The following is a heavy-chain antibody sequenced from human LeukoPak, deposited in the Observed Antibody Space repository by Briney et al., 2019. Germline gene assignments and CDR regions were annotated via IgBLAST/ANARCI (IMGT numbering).Heavy chain of an antibody. CDR1: GGSISSYY. CDR3: ARSDPYFDY. V-gene: IGHV4-59*01. CDR2: IYYSGST. Sequence: SETLSLTCTVSGGSISSYYWSWIRQPPGKGLEWIGYIYYSGSTNYNPSLKSRVTISVDTSKNQFSLKLSSVPAADTAVYYCARSDPYFDYWGQGTLVTVSS. J-gene: IGHJ4*02.